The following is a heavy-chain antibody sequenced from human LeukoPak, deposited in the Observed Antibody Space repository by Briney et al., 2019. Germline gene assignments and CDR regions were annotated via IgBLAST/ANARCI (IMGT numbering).Heavy chain of an antibody. CDR2: IYYSRST. D-gene: IGHD4-17*01. Sequence: SETLSLTCTVSGGSISSYYWSWLRQPPGKGLEWIGYIYYSRSTNYNPSLKSRVTISVDTSKNQFSLKLSSVTAADTAVYYCARTTTVTTPYWYFDLWGRGTLVTVSS. J-gene: IGHJ2*01. CDR3: ARTTTVTTPYWYFDL. V-gene: IGHV4-59*01. CDR1: GGSISSYY.